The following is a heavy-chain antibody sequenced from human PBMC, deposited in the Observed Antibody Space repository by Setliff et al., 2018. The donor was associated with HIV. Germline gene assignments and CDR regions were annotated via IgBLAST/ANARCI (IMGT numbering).Heavy chain of an antibody. J-gene: IGHJ5*02. CDR3: ARAKTIGVSAVFFDP. CDR1: GGSMNSDSYS. Sequence: SETLSLTCTVSGGSMNSDSYSWTWLRQPAGKGPELIGHIYVGGSVIYNPSLASRVTISMVPSKNQSSLDLSSVTAADTAKYYCARAKTIGVSAVFFDPWGQGRPVTVS. D-gene: IGHD3-3*01. CDR2: IYVGGSV. V-gene: IGHV4-61*09.